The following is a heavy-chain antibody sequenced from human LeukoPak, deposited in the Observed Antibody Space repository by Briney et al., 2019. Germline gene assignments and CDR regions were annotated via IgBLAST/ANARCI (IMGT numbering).Heavy chain of an antibody. Sequence: SETLSLTCTVSGGSISSYSWSWIRQPPGKGLEWIGYIYYSGSTNYNPSLKSRVTISVDTSKNQFSLKLSSVTAADTAVYYCARVRAGCCSSTSCYYYGMDVWGQGTTVTVSS. J-gene: IGHJ6*02. V-gene: IGHV4-59*01. CDR3: ARVRAGCCSSTSCYYYGMDV. CDR1: GGSISSYS. CDR2: IYYSGST. D-gene: IGHD2-2*01.